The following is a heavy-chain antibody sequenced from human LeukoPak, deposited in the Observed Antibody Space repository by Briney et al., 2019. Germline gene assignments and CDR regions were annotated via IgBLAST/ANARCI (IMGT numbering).Heavy chain of an antibody. J-gene: IGHJ5*02. CDR1: GGSTSSYY. D-gene: IGHD6-19*01. CDR3: GGSSGWPRHWFEP. V-gene: IGHV4-59*08. Sequence: SETLSLTCTVSGGSTSSYYWSWIRQPPGKGLEWIGYIFYSGSTNYNPSLRSRVTISVDTSKNQFSLKLASVTAADTAVYYCGGSSGWPRHWFEPWGQGTLVNVYS. CDR2: IFYSGST.